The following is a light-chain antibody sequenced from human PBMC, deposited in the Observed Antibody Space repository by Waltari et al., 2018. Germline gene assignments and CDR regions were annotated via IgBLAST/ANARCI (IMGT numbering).Light chain of an antibody. V-gene: IGKV3-20*01. CDR1: QSLRNSY. CDR2: GSS. Sequence: ELVLTQSPGTLSLSPGARATLSCRVSQSLRNSYLAWYQQKPGQAPRLLIYGSSSRATGIPDRFSGSGSGTDFTLTISRLEPEDFAVYYCQQYGSSISYTFGQGTKLEIK. J-gene: IGKJ2*01. CDR3: QQYGSSISYT.